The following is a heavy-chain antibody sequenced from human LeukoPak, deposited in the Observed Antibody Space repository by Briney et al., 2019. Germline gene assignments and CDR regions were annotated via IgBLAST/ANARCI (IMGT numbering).Heavy chain of an antibody. CDR2: IKEDGSQR. CDR3: AGSSGWLFDY. V-gene: IGHV3-7*01. D-gene: IGHD6-19*01. Sequence: GGSLRLSCAGTGFTFSNYWMNWVRQAPGKGLEWVANIKEDGSQRYYVDSVKGRFTISRDNGKNSVYLQMSSVGAEDTAVYYCAGSSGWLFDYWGQGTLVAVSS. CDR1: GFTFSNYW. J-gene: IGHJ4*02.